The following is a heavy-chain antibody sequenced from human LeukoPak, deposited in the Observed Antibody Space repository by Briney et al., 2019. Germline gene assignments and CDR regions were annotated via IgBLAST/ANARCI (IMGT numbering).Heavy chain of an antibody. CDR3: ARDPPYSGHYFDY. V-gene: IGHV3-48*03. CDR2: ISSTGTNI. D-gene: IGHD1-26*01. Sequence: GGSLRLSCAVSGFTFSSYEINWVRQAPGKGLEWLSYISSTGTNIYYADSVKGRFTISRDNAKNSLYLQMNSLGAEDTALYYCARDPPYSGHYFDYCGQGTLVTVAS. CDR1: GFTFSSYE. J-gene: IGHJ4*02.